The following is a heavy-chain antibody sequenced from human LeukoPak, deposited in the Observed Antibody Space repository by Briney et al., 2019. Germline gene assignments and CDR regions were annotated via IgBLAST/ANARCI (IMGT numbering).Heavy chain of an antibody. CDR3: AKVSGGGLYYDGMDV. J-gene: IGHJ6*02. CDR2: IWYDGNNK. D-gene: IGHD1-14*01. Sequence: GGSLRLSCAASGFTFSSYGMHWVRQAPGKGLEWVALIWYDGNNKYYADSVKGRFTISRDSSKNTLYLQMNSLRAEDTAVYYCAKVSGGGLYYDGMDVWGQGTTVTVSS. V-gene: IGHV3-33*06. CDR1: GFTFSSYG.